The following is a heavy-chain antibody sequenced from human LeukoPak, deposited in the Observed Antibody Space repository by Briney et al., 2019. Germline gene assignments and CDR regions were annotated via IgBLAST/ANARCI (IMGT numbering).Heavy chain of an antibody. Sequence: ASVKVSCKASGYTFTSYDINWVRQATGQGLEWMGWMNSNSGDTGYAQKFQGRVTITRNTSISTAYMELSSLRSEDTAVYYCARALYITMHHYYMDVWGKGTTVTVSS. CDR3: ARALYITMHHYYMDV. CDR2: MNSNSGDT. D-gene: IGHD3-10*01. V-gene: IGHV1-8*03. CDR1: GYTFTSYD. J-gene: IGHJ6*03.